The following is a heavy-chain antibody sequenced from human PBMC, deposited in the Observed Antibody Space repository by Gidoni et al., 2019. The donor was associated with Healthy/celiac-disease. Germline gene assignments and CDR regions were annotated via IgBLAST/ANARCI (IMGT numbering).Heavy chain of an antibody. D-gene: IGHD6-13*01. V-gene: IGHV3-49*03. CDR3: TRGVYSSSWTGY. Sequence: EVQLVESGGGLVQPGRSLRLSCTASGFPFGDYAMRWFRQAPGKGLEWVGFIRSKAYGGTTEYAASVKGRFTISRDDSKSIAYLQMNSLKTEDTAVYYCTRGVYSSSWTGYWGQGTLVTVSS. CDR1: GFPFGDYA. J-gene: IGHJ4*02. CDR2: IRSKAYGGTT.